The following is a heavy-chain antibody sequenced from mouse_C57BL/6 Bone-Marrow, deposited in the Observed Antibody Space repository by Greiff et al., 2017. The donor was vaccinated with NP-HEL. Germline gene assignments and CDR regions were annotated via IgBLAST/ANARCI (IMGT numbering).Heavy chain of an antibody. V-gene: IGHV1-64*01. CDR3: ARRGLRRVYYAMDY. CDR2: IHPNSGST. CDR1: GYTFTSYW. D-gene: IGHD1-1*01. J-gene: IGHJ4*01. Sequence: VQLQQPGAELVKPGASVKLSCKASGYTFTSYWMHWVKQRPGQGLEWIGMIHPNSGSTNYNEKFKSKATLTVDKSSSTAYMQLSSLTSEDSAVDYGARRGLRRVYYAMDYWGQGTSVTVSS.